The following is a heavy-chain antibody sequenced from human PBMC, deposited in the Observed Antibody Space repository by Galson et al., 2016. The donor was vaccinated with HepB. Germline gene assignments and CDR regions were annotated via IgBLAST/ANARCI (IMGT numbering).Heavy chain of an antibody. Sequence: SETLSLTCTVSGDSIRSSFWSWLRQPPGKGLEWIGHIFHSGSTNYNPALKSRGTISVDTSKNQFSLKPTSVTAADTAVYYCARVRWQSAVSLNILTMDVWGQGTTVTVSS. D-gene: IGHD6-13*01. J-gene: IGHJ6*02. CDR2: IFHSGST. CDR1: GDSIRSSF. CDR3: ARVRWQSAVSLNILTMDV. V-gene: IGHV4-59*01.